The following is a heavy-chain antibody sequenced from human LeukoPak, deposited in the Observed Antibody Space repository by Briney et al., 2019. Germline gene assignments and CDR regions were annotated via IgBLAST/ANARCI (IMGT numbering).Heavy chain of an antibody. CDR2: IYYSGST. J-gene: IGHJ5*02. CDR3: ARSVVVVAATASWFDT. CDR1: GGSISSYY. Sequence: PSETLCLTCTVSGGSISSYYWSWIRQPPGKGLEWIGYIYYSGSTNYNPSLKSRVTISVDTSKNQFSLKLSSVTAADTAVYYCARSVVVVAATASWFDTWGQETLVTVSS. V-gene: IGHV4-59*01. D-gene: IGHD2-15*01.